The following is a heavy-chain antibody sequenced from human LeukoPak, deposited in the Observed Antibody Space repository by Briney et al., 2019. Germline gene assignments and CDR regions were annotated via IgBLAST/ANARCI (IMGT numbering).Heavy chain of an antibody. D-gene: IGHD5-18*01. Sequence: GGSLRLSCAASGFTFSSYWMSWVRQAPGKGLEWVANIKQDGSEKYYVDSVKGRFTISRDNAKNSLYLQMNSLRAEDTAVYYCARVRSGYSYGLDYYYYMDVWGEGTTVTISS. CDR2: IKQDGSEK. J-gene: IGHJ6*03. V-gene: IGHV3-7*01. CDR1: GFTFSSYW. CDR3: ARVRSGYSYGLDYYYYMDV.